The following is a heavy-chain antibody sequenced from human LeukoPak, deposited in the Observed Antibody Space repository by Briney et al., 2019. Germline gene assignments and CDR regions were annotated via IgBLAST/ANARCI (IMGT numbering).Heavy chain of an antibody. CDR2: ISSSSSYI. CDR3: AKERIAVAGTYAY. D-gene: IGHD6-19*01. J-gene: IGHJ4*02. V-gene: IGHV3-21*04. Sequence: GGSLRLSCAASGFTFSSYSMNWVRQAPGKGLEWVSSISSSSSYIYYADSVKGRFTISRDNSKNTLYLQMNSLRAEDTAVYYCAKERIAVAGTYAYWGQGTLVTVSS. CDR1: GFTFSSYS.